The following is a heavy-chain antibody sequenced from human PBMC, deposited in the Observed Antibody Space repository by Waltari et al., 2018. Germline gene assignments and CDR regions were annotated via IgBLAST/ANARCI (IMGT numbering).Heavy chain of an antibody. V-gene: IGHV1-69*10. J-gene: IGHJ4*02. CDR2: IIPILGIA. CDR3: ATPTPSLVPTKYYFDY. Sequence: QVQLVQSGAEVKKPGSSVKVSCKASGGTFSSYAISWVLQAPGQGLEWMGGIIPILGIANYAQKFQGRVTITADKSTSTAYMELSSLRSEDTAVYYCATPTPSLVPTKYYFDYWGQGTLVTVSS. CDR1: GGTFSSYA. D-gene: IGHD2-15*01.